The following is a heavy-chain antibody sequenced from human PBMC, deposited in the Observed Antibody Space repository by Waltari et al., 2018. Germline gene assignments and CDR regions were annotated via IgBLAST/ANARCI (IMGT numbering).Heavy chain of an antibody. J-gene: IGHJ3*02. V-gene: IGHV3-21*01. CDR2: IKRISADA. CDR1: GFICSLYS. D-gene: IGHD3-3*01. Sequence: EVQLVQSGGGLVKAGGSLTLSCPGPGFICSLYSKTWVRQATGRGLEWSSSIKRISADAHYPDSFKGRFTSSRDTARNSLHLQMNSLRVEDTAIYYCASSKYFDFWIGYDALDIWGQGTTVAVS. CDR3: ASSKYFDFWIGYDALDI.